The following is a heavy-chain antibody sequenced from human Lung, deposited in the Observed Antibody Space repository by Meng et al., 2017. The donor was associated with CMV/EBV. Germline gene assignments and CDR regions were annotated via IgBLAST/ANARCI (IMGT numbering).Heavy chain of an antibody. CDR2: INHSGST. Sequence: GSLRLXCAVYGGSFSGYYWSWIRQPPGKGLEWIGEINHSGSTNCNPDLKSRVTISVDTSKNQFSLKLSSVTAADTAVYYCARRLRFLEWLLYLGWFDPWGQGTLVTVSS. CDR3: ARRLRFLEWLLYLGWFDP. J-gene: IGHJ5*02. V-gene: IGHV4-34*01. D-gene: IGHD3-3*01. CDR1: GGSFSGYY.